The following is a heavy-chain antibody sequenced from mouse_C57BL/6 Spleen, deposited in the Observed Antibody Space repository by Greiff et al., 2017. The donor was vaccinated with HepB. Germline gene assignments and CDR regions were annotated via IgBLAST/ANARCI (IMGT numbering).Heavy chain of an antibody. CDR2: INPSNGGT. D-gene: IGHD1-1*01. V-gene: IGHV1-53*01. J-gene: IGHJ4*01. CDR3: ARGNFYGCSPSYYAMDY. Sequence: VQLQQPGTELVKPGASVKLSCKASGYTFTSYWMHWVKQRPGQGLEWIGNINPSNGGTNYNEKFKSKATLTVDKSSSTAYMQLSSLTSEDSAVYYCARGNFYGCSPSYYAMDYWGQGTSVTVSS. CDR1: GYTFTSYW.